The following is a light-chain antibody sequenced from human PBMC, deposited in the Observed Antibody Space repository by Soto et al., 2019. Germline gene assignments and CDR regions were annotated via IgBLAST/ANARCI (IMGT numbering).Light chain of an antibody. CDR1: SGDVGSYNL. CDR2: EVS. J-gene: IGLJ1*01. Sequence: QSALTQPASVSGSPRQSITISCTGTSGDVGSYNLVSWYQQHPGQAPKLLIFEVSKRPSGVSNRFSGSKSGNTASLTISGLQAEDESEYYCWSYACSGTYVVGSGTKVTVL. CDR3: WSYACSGTYV. V-gene: IGLV2-23*02.